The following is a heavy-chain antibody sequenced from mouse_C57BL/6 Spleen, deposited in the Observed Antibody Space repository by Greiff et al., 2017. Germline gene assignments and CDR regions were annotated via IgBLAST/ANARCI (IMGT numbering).Heavy chain of an antibody. V-gene: IGHV14-2*01. D-gene: IGHD4-1*01. CDR1: GFNIKDYY. J-gene: IGHJ2*01. Sequence: VQLQQSGAELVKPGASVKLSCTASGFNIKDYYMHWVKQRTEQGLEWIGRIDPEDGETQYAPKFQGKATITADTSSNTAYLQLRSLTSEDTAVYYCAFLGPCDYWGQGTTLTVSS. CDR3: AFLGPCDY. CDR2: IDPEDGET.